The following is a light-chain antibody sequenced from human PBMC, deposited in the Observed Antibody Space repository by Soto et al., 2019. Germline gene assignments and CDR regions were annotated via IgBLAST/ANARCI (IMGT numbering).Light chain of an antibody. CDR3: CSYTSSRTHG. CDR1: SSDVGAYIY. J-gene: IGLJ1*01. CDR2: EVT. Sequence: QSALTQPASVSGSPGQSITISCTGTSSDVGAYIYVSWYQHHPGKAPKVMIYEVTNRPSGVSDRFSGSKSGNTASLTISGLQADDESDYYCCSYTSSRTHGFGTGSKVTVL. V-gene: IGLV2-14*01.